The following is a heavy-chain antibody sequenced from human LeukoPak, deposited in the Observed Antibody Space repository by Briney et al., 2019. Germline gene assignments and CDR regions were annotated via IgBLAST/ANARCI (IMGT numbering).Heavy chain of an antibody. D-gene: IGHD3-22*01. V-gene: IGHV3-23*01. J-gene: IGHJ2*01. CDR3: AKGYSSGYLRYFDL. CDR1: EXTFSSYA. CDR2: ISGSGGST. Sequence: AGGSLRLSCAASEXTFSSYAMTWVRQAPGKGLEWVSAISGSGGSTYYADSVKGRFTISRDNSKNTLYLQMNSLRAEDTAVYYCAKGYSSGYLRYFDLWGRGTLVTVSS.